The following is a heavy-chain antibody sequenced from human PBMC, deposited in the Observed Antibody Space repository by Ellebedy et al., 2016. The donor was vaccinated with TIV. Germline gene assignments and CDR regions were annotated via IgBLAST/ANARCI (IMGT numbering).Heavy chain of an antibody. J-gene: IGHJ6*02. Sequence: GGSLRLSXAASGFTFSSYAMHWVRQAPGKGLEWVAVISYDGSNKYYADSVKGRFTISRDNSKNTLYLQMNSLRAEDTAVYYCARGQNVVVVAATNLLSFVGMDVWGQGTTVTVSS. CDR1: GFTFSSYA. CDR2: ISYDGSNK. D-gene: IGHD2-15*01. V-gene: IGHV3-30-3*01. CDR3: ARGQNVVVVAATNLLSFVGMDV.